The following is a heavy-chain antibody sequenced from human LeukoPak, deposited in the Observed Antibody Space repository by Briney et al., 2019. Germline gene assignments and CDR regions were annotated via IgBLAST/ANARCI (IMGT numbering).Heavy chain of an antibody. CDR1: GFAFSNYA. CDR3: AGDPYFDC. CDR2: ISSSSTTI. V-gene: IGHV3-48*01. J-gene: IGHJ4*02. Sequence: GGSLRLSCGASGFAFSNYAMNWVRQAPGKGLECISYISSSSTTIYYTDSVKGRFTISRDNAKNSLYLQMNSLRAEDTAVYYCAGDPYFDCWGQGALVTVSS.